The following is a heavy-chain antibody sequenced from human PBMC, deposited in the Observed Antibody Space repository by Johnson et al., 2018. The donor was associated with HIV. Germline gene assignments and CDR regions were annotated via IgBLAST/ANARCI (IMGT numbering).Heavy chain of an antibody. CDR3: ARSVGYCSGGSCSPDAFDI. Sequence: VLLVESGGGVVQPGRSLRLSCAASGFTFSSYAMHWVRQAPGKGLEWVAVISYDGSNKYYADSVKGRFTISRDNSKNTLYLQMNSLRAEDTAVYYCARSVGYCSGGSCSPDAFDIWGQGTMVTVSS. CDR1: GFTFSSYA. D-gene: IGHD2-15*01. CDR2: ISYDGSNK. V-gene: IGHV3-30-3*01. J-gene: IGHJ3*02.